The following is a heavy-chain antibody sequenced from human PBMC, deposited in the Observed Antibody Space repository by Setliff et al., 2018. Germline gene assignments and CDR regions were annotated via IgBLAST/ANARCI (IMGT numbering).Heavy chain of an antibody. CDR2: IYSSGST. D-gene: IGHD3-22*01. Sequence: PSETLSLTCTVSGDSISSYYWSWIRQPAGKGLEWIGRIYSSGSTNFNPSLKSRVTMSMDTSKNQFSLKLSSVTAADTAVYYCARERLGTSGYYYFDYWGLGTLVTVSS. CDR3: ARERLGTSGYYYFDY. J-gene: IGHJ4*02. CDR1: GDSISSYY. V-gene: IGHV4-4*07.